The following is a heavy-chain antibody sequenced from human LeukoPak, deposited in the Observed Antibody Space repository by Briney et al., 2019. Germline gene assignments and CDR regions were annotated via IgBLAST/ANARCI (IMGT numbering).Heavy chain of an antibody. J-gene: IGHJ5*02. CDR2: INHSGST. CDR1: GGSFSGYY. V-gene: IGHV4-34*01. CDR3: ARGPYYYGSGRRGPFDP. D-gene: IGHD3-10*01. Sequence: SETLSLTCAVYGGSFSGYYWSWLRQPPGKGLEWIGEINHSGSTNYNPSLKSRVTISVDTSKNQFSLKLSSVTAADTAVYYCARGPYYYGSGRRGPFDPWGQGTLVTVSS.